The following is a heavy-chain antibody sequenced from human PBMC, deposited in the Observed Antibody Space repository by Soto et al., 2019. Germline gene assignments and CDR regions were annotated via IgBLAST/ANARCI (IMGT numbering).Heavy chain of an antibody. V-gene: IGHV3-23*01. CDR1: GFTFSSFT. CDR2: ISGSGGST. J-gene: IGHJ6*02. Sequence: EVQLLESGGGLAQPGGSLRLSCAVSGFTFSSFTMTWVRQAPGKGLEWVSSISGSGGSTYYADSVKGRFTTSRDKSKNALFLQLHTPRAEDTALYYCVKLMRDTADYYCYSGMDVWGQGTAVTVFS. D-gene: IGHD5-18*01. CDR3: VKLMRDTADYYCYSGMDV.